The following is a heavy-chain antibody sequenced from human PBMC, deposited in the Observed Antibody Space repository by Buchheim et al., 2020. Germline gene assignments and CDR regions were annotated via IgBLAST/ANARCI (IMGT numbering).Heavy chain of an antibody. J-gene: IGHJ4*02. V-gene: IGHV3-66*01. CDR1: GFTVSSTY. CDR2: IYSGGTT. Sequence: EVQVVESGGDLVQPGGSLRLSCAASGFTVSSTYMSWIRQAPGKGLEWVSLIYSGGTTYYADSVKGRFTISRDKSKNTVYIQMNSLRVEDTAVYYCARGSTSGWFEVDHWGQGTL. D-gene: IGHD6-19*01. CDR3: ARGSTSGWFEVDH.